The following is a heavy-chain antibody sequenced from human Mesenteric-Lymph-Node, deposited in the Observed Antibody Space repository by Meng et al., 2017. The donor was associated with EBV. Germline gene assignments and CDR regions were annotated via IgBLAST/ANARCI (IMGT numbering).Heavy chain of an antibody. CDR1: GGSISTTNW. CDR3: ARAGGLTGFPHGAFDL. CDR2: IYHRGNN. V-gene: IGHV4-4*02. D-gene: IGHD3-9*01. Sequence: QMQLEVCCTALVGPSGTCSLLCAVSGGSISTTNWWSWVRQSPGKGLEWIGEIYHRGNNNYNPSLMSRAAISADTSKNQFSLKLNSVTAADTAVYYCARAGGLTGFPHGAFDLWSPGTLVTVSS. J-gene: IGHJ4*02.